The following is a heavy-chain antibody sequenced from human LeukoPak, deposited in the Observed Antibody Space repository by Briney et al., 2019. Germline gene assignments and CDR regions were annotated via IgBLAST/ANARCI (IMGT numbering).Heavy chain of an antibody. CDR2: IKQDGSEK. CDR1: GFTFSSYW. Sequence: GGSLRLSCAAPGFTFSSYWMSWVRQAPGKGLEWVANIKQDGSEKYYVDSVKGRFTISRDNAKNSLYLQMNSLRAEDTAVYYCARDPRSGSYYFLVYWGQGTLVTVSS. CDR3: ARDPRSGSYYFLVY. J-gene: IGHJ4*02. V-gene: IGHV3-7*01. D-gene: IGHD1-26*01.